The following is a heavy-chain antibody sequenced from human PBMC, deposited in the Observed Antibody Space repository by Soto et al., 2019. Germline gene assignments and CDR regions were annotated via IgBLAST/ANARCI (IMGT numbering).Heavy chain of an antibody. Sequence: ASVKVSCKASGYTFTGYYMHWVRQAPGQGLEWMGWINPNSGGTNYAQKFQGRVTMTRDTSISTAYMELSRLRSDDTAVYYCARDRSCSSTSCYVRFDPWGQGTLVTVPS. V-gene: IGHV1-2*02. CDR1: GYTFTGYY. J-gene: IGHJ5*02. CDR3: ARDRSCSSTSCYVRFDP. CDR2: INPNSGGT. D-gene: IGHD2-2*01.